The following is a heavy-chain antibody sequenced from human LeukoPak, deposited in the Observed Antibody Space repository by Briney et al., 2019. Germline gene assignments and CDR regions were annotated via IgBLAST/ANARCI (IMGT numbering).Heavy chain of an antibody. D-gene: IGHD5-24*01. Sequence: GGSLRLSCAASGFTFSSHSMSWVRQAPGKGLEWVSYISSNSSTIYYADSVKGRFTISRDNAKNSLYLQLSSLRVEDTAVYYWARGWLQFDYWVQGTLVTVSS. CDR1: GFTFSSHS. V-gene: IGHV3-48*01. CDR3: ARGWLQFDY. J-gene: IGHJ4*02. CDR2: ISSNSSTI.